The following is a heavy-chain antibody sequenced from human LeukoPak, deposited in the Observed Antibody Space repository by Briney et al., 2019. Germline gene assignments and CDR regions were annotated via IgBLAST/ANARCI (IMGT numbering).Heavy chain of an antibody. D-gene: IGHD5-18*01. J-gene: IGHJ4*02. Sequence: GGSLRLSCAASGFTFSNFGMGWVRQAPGKGLECVSPISGSGGSTSYADFVKGRSTISRDNSKNTLYLQMNSLRPEDTAVYYCARGKDTGRQYNFDHWGQGILVTVAS. V-gene: IGHV3-23*01. CDR3: ARGKDTGRQYNFDH. CDR2: ISGSGGST. CDR1: GFTFSNFG.